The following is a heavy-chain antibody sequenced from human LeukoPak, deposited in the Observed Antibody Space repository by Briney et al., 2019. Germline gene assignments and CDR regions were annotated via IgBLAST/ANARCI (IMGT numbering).Heavy chain of an antibody. D-gene: IGHD6-6*01. CDR2: ISSSSSYI. J-gene: IGHJ4*02. CDR1: GFTFSSYS. CDR3: ARHSAARSFDY. V-gene: IGHV3-21*01. Sequence: GGSLRLSCAASGFTFSSYSMNWVRQAPGKGLEWVSSISSSSSYIYYADSVKGRFTISRDNAMNSLYLQMNSLRAEDTAVYYCARHSAARSFDYWGQGTLVTVSS.